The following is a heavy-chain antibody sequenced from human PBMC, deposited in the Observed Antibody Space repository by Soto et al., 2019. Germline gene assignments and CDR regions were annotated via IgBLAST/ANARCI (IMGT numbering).Heavy chain of an antibody. CDR3: AKDLVIWSGYYTPGY. V-gene: IGHV3-30*18. CDR1: GFTFSSYG. J-gene: IGHJ4*02. Sequence: GGSLRLSCAASGFTFSSYGMHWVRQAPGKGLEWVAVISYDGSNKYYADSVKGRFTISRDNSKNTLYLQMNSLRAEDTAVYYCAKDLVIWSGYYTPGYWGQGTLVTVSS. D-gene: IGHD3-3*01. CDR2: ISYDGSNK.